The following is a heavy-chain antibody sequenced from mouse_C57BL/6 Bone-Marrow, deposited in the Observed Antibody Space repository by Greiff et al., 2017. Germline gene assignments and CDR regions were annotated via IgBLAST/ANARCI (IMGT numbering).Heavy chain of an antibody. Sequence: EVHLVESWGDLVKPGGSLKLSCAASGFTFSSYVMSWVRPTPSKRLAWVATISSGGSYTYYPDSVKGRFTISRDNAKNTLYLQMSSLKSEDTAMYYCASPLYYYYAMDYWGQGTSVTVSS. V-gene: IGHV5-6*01. D-gene: IGHD1-1*01. CDR2: ISSGGSYT. J-gene: IGHJ4*01. CDR3: ASPLYYYYAMDY. CDR1: GFTFSSYV.